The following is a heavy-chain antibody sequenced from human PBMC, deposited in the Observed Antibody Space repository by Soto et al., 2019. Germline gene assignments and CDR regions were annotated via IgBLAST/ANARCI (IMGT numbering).Heavy chain of an antibody. Sequence: QVQLVESGGGVVQPGRSLRLSCAASGFTFSSYGMHWVRQAPGKGLEWVAVISYDGSNKYYADSVKGRFTISRDNSKNTLYLLMNSLRAEDTAVYYCAKDWDIVVVTAIRYGMDVWGQGTTVTVSS. V-gene: IGHV3-30*18. CDR1: GFTFSSYG. CDR2: ISYDGSNK. CDR3: AKDWDIVVVTAIRYGMDV. J-gene: IGHJ6*02. D-gene: IGHD2-21*02.